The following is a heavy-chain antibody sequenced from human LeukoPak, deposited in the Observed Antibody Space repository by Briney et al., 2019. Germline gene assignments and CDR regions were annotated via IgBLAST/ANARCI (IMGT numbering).Heavy chain of an antibody. V-gene: IGHV1-2*06. CDR3: ARVSVAGTPDRDYFDY. Sequence: ASVKVSCKASGYTFTGYYMHWVRQAPGQGLEWMGRINPNSGGTSYAQQFQGKVTMTRDTSISTAYMELSSLRSDDTAVYYCARVSVAGTPDRDYFDYWGQGTVVTVSS. CDR2: INPNSGGT. J-gene: IGHJ4*02. CDR1: GYTFTGYY. D-gene: IGHD6-19*01.